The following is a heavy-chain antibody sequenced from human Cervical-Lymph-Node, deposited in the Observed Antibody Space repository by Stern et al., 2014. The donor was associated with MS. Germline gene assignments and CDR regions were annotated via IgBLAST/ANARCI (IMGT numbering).Heavy chain of an antibody. CDR2: ISHSGSP. D-gene: IGHD3/OR15-3a*01. Sequence: QVQLQESGPGLVKPSGTLSLICAVSGGSLSSSNWCSCVRPSPGKRLEWIGDISHSGSPHYTPSLKRRVTISVDKSQNPLSLHLRSVTAADTAVYYWAGHTISVDSFYYGMDVWGQGTTVTVSS. CDR1: GGSLSSSNW. V-gene: IGHV4-4*02. CDR3: AGHTISVDSFYYGMDV. J-gene: IGHJ6*02.